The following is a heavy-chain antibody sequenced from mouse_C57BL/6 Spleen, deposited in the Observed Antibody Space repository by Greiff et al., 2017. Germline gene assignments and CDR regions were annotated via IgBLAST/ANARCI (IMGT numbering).Heavy chain of an antibody. CDR3: VRGNWDVGGYYYAMDY. CDR2: IRSKSSNYAT. V-gene: IGHV10-3*01. D-gene: IGHD4-1*01. J-gene: IGHJ4*01. Sequence: EVQLVESGGGLVQPKGSLKLSCAASGFTFNTYAMHWVRQAPGKGLEWVARIRSKSSNYATYYADSVKDRFTISRDDSQSMLYLQMNNLKTEDTAMYYCVRGNWDVGGYYYAMDYWGQGTSVTVSS. CDR1: GFTFNTYA.